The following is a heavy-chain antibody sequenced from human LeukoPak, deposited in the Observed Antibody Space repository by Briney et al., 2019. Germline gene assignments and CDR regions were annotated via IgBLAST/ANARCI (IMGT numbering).Heavy chain of an antibody. D-gene: IGHD3-22*01. V-gene: IGHV3-7*01. CDR1: GFTFSNYW. J-gene: IGHJ1*01. CDR2: IKTDGSEK. CDR3: ATYSSLNRREFQY. Sequence: GGSLRLSCEGSGFTFSNYWMGWVRQAPGKGLQWVANIKTDGSEKYFVDSVKGRFTISRDNAKNSLYLQMNSLRAEDTAVYYCATYSSLNRREFQYWGQGTLLTVSS.